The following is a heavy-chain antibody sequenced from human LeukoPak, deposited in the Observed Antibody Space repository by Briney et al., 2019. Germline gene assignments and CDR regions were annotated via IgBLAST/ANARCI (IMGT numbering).Heavy chain of an antibody. CDR2: INAGEGST. Sequence: ASVKVSCKASGYTFAKYALHWVRQAPGQRLEWMGWINAGEGSTRYSQKFHGGVTITRDTSASTAYMELGSLRSEDTAVYYWARSILVVPVASHLNYGVDVWGQGTTVTVSS. CDR3: ARSILVVPVASHLNYGVDV. D-gene: IGHD2-2*01. J-gene: IGHJ6*02. V-gene: IGHV1-3*01. CDR1: GYTFAKYA.